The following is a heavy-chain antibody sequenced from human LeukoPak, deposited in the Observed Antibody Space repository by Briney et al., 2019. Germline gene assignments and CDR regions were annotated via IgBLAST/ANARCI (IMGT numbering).Heavy chain of an antibody. J-gene: IGHJ4*02. Sequence: KTSETLSLTCAVYGGSFSGYYWGWIRQPPGKGLEWIGEINHSGSTNYNPSLKSRVTISVDTSKNQFSLKLSSVTAADTAVYYCARVLRVTTSSYYFDYWGQGTLVTVSS. CDR3: ARVLRVTTSSYYFDY. V-gene: IGHV4-34*01. D-gene: IGHD4-17*01. CDR2: INHSGST. CDR1: GGSFSGYY.